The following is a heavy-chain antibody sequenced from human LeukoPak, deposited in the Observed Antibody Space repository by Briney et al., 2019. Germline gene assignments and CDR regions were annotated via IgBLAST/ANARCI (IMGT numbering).Heavy chain of an antibody. CDR1: GYTFTSYD. V-gene: IGHV1-8*01. CDR2: MNPNSGNT. D-gene: IGHD6-19*01. Sequence: ASVKVSCKASGYTFTSYDINWVRQATGQGLEWMGWMNPNSGNTGYAQKFQGRVTMTRNTSISTAYMGLSSLRSEDTAVYYCARGLEGVAGIYYFDYWGQGTLVTVSS. CDR3: ARGLEGVAGIYYFDY. J-gene: IGHJ4*02.